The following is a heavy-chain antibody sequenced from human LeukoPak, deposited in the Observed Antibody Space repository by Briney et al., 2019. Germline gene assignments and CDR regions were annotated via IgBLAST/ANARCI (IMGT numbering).Heavy chain of an antibody. D-gene: IGHD2-2*01. Sequence: GGSLRLSCAASGFSFSGYTLHWVRQAPGEGLEWVASISHDVTNKYYADSVKGRFAISRDNSKNTLYLQMNSLRAEDTAVYYCARAKVVPASFDYWGQGTLVTVSS. CDR1: GFSFSGYT. J-gene: IGHJ4*02. CDR3: ARAKVVPASFDY. CDR2: ISHDVTNK. V-gene: IGHV3-30*09.